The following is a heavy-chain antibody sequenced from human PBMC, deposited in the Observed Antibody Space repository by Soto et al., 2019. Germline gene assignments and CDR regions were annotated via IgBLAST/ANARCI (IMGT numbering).Heavy chain of an antibody. J-gene: IGHJ4*02. D-gene: IGHD4-17*01. CDR1: GFTFSSYG. CDR2: ISYDGSNK. V-gene: IGHV3-30*18. Sequence: GGSLRLSCAASGFTFSSYGMHWVRQAPGKGLEWVAVISYDGSNKYYADSVKGRFTISRDNSKNTLYLQMNSLRAEDTAVYYCAKVWGVYGDYGSDYWGQGTLVT. CDR3: AKVWGVYGDYGSDY.